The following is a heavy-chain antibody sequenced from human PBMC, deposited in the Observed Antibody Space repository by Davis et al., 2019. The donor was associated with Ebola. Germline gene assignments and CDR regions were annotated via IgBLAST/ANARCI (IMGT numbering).Heavy chain of an antibody. J-gene: IGHJ6*02. CDR2: ISAYNGNT. V-gene: IGHV1-18*01. Sequence: AASVKVSCKASGYTFTSYGISWARQAPGQGLEWMGWISAYNGNTNYAQKLQGRVTMTTDTSTSTAYMEVRSLRSDDTAVYYCARVQYCGGDCFFYYYYGMDVWGQGTTVTVSS. CDR1: GYTFTSYG. CDR3: ARVQYCGGDCFFYYYYGMDV. D-gene: IGHD2-21*01.